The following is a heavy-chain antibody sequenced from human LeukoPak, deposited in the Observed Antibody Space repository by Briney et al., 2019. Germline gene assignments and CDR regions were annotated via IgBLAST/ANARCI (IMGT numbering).Heavy chain of an antibody. D-gene: IGHD5-18*01. Sequence: GGSLRLSCIASGFTFSNYAMSWVRQAPGKGLEWVSVISGRGGSTYYTDSVKGRFTISRDDSKITMHLRMNSLRAEDTAVYYCAKDHMSSPVTYGYSFDSWGQGTLVTVSS. CDR3: AKDHMSSPVTYGYSFDS. CDR2: ISGRGGST. CDR1: GFTFSNYA. V-gene: IGHV3-23*01. J-gene: IGHJ4*02.